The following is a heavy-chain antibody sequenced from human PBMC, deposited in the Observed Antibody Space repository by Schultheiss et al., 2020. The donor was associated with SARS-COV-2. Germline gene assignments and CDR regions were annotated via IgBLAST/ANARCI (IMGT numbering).Heavy chain of an antibody. Sequence: SVKVSCKASGGTFSSYAIIWVRQAPGQGLEWMGGIIPIFGTANYAQKFQGRVTITADKSTSTAYMELSSLRSEDTAVYYCATITFGGVIVTYDYYYYGMDVWGQGTTVTVSS. CDR2: IIPIFGTA. CDR3: ATITFGGVIVTYDYYYYGMDV. D-gene: IGHD3-16*02. J-gene: IGHJ6*02. V-gene: IGHV1-69*06. CDR1: GGTFSSYA.